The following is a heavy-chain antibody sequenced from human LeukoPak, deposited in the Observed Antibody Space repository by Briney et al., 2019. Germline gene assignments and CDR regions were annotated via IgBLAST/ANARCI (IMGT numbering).Heavy chain of an antibody. CDR3: ATDRGIPFDY. V-gene: IGHV3-7*03. J-gene: IGHJ4*02. CDR1: GFTFGTYW. D-gene: IGHD3-10*01. CDR2: IKQDGSEK. Sequence: GGSLRLSCAASGFTFGTYWMHWVRQAPGKGLEWVANIKQDGSEKYYVDSVKGRFTISRDNAKNSLYLQMNSLRAEGTAVYYCATDRGIPFDYWGQGTLVTVSS.